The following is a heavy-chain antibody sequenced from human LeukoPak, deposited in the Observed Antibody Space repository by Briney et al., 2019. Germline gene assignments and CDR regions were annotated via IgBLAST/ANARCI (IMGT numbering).Heavy chain of an antibody. CDR3: ARGGGAGYNVGDY. CDR2: IYDSGST. V-gene: IGHV4-59*01. Sequence: SETLSLTCTVSGGSISSYYWSWIRQPPGKGLEWIGYIYDSGSTNYNPSLKSRVTIPVDTSKNQFSLKLNSVTAADTAVYYCARGGGAGYNVGDYWGQGTLVTVSS. CDR1: GGSISSYY. D-gene: IGHD5-24*01. J-gene: IGHJ4*02.